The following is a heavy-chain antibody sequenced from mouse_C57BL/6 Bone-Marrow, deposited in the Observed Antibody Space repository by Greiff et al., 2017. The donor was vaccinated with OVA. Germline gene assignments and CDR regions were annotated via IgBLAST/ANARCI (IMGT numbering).Heavy chain of an antibody. CDR2: IRNKANGYTT. Sequence: DVMLVESGGGLVQPGGSLSLSCAASGFTFTDYYMSWVRQPPGKALEWLGFIRNKANGYTTEYSASVKGRFTISRDNSQSILYLQMNALRAEDSATYYCARFLYYYGSYYFDYWGQGTTLTVSS. J-gene: IGHJ2*01. CDR3: ARFLYYYGSYYFDY. CDR1: GFTFTDYY. D-gene: IGHD1-1*01. V-gene: IGHV7-3*01.